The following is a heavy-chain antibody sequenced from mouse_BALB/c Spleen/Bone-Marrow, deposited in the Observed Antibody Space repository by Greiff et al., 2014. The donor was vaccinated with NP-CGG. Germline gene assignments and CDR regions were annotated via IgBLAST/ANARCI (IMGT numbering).Heavy chain of an antibody. CDR1: GYTFTSYW. J-gene: IGHJ1*01. Sequence: VQLQQSGAELVRPGASVNLSCKASGYTFTSYWMNWVMQRPEQGLEWIGRIDPYDSEAHYNQKFKDKAILTVDKSSSTAYMQLIGLTSEDSAVYYCARSGSNFGRFFDVWGAGTTVTVSS. CDR2: IDPYDSEA. CDR3: ARSGSNFGRFFDV. D-gene: IGHD2-5*01. V-gene: IGHV1-74*01.